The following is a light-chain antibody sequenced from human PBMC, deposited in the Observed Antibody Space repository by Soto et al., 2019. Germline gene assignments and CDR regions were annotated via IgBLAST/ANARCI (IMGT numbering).Light chain of an antibody. Sequence: QAVVTQEPSLTVSPGGTVTLTCGSSIGSVTSSHFPYWIQQKPGQAPRTMICNTSNKHSWTPARFSGSLLGGKAALTLSGAQPEDEADYYCLLAYSGARIFGGGTKLTVL. CDR3: LLAYSGARI. CDR1: IGSVTSSHF. V-gene: IGLV7-46*01. J-gene: IGLJ2*01. CDR2: NTS.